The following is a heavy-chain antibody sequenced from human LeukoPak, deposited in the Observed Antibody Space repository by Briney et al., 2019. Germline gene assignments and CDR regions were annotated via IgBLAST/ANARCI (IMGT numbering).Heavy chain of an antibody. CDR2: IDPRSGGT. D-gene: IGHD1-1*01. CDR1: GYNIYDADSH. CDR3: ARDKRGSLDY. J-gene: IGHJ4*02. V-gene: IGHV1-2*06. Sequence: AASVKVSCNTFGYNIYDADSHLHWVRQAPGQGLEWMGRIDPRSGGTTYAQNLQGRVTMTWDTSITTGYMDLTRLRSDDTAMYYCARDKRGSLDYWGQGTPVVVSS.